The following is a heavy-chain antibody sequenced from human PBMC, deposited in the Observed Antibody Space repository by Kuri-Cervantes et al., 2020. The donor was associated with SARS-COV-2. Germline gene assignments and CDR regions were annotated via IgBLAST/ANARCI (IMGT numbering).Heavy chain of an antibody. CDR2: ISSSSSYI. D-gene: IGHD5-18*01. CDR1: GFTFSSYS. J-gene: IGHJ6*02. Sequence: GGSLRLSCAASGFTFSSYSMNWVRQAPGNGLKWVSCISSSSSYIYYADSVKGRFTISRDNAKNSLYLQMNSLRADDTAVYYCARWGPVDSATSYYYYGMDVWGQGTMVTVSS. CDR3: ARWGPVDSATSYYYYGMDV. V-gene: IGHV3-21*01.